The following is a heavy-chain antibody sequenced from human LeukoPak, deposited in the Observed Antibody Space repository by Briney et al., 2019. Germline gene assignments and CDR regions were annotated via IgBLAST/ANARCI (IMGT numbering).Heavy chain of an antibody. J-gene: IGHJ4*02. D-gene: IGHD3-16*01. CDR2: IVGGGGST. V-gene: IGHV3-23*01. Sequence: GGSLRLSCEASGFSFSTYAMSWVRQAPGKGLEWVSGIVGGGGSTYYADSVKGQFTISRDNSKNMLYLQMNSLRAEDTAVYYCAKDLGRDYWGQGTLVTVSS. CDR1: GFSFSTYA. CDR3: AKDLGRDY.